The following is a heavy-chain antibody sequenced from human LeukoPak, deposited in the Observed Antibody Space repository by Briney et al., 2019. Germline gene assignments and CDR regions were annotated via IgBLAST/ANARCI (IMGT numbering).Heavy chain of an antibody. V-gene: IGHV4-34*09. J-gene: IGHJ5*02. Sequence: SETLSLTCTVSGGSISSYYWSWIRQPPGKGLEWIGEINHSGSTNYNPSLKSRVTISVDTSKNQFSLKLSSVTAADTAVYYCARAYDFWSGYYWFDPWGQGTLVTVSS. CDR3: ARAYDFWSGYYWFDP. D-gene: IGHD3-3*01. CDR1: GGSISSYY. CDR2: INHSGST.